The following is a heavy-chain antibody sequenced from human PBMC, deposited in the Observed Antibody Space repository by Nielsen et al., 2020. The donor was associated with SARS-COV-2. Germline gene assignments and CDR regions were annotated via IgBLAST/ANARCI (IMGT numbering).Heavy chain of an antibody. Sequence: GESLKISCKGSGYSFTSYWIGWVRQMHGKGLEWMGIIYPGDSDTRYSPSFQGQVTISADKSISTAYLQWSSLKASDTAMYYCARESVRAARGYYGMDVWGQGTTVTVSS. CDR3: ARESVRAARGYYGMDV. J-gene: IGHJ6*02. V-gene: IGHV5-51*01. CDR1: GYSFTSYW. CDR2: IYPGDSDT. D-gene: IGHD6-6*01.